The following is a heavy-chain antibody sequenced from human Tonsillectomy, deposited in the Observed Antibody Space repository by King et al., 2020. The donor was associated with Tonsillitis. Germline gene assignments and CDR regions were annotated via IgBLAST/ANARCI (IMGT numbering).Heavy chain of an antibody. Sequence: VQLQESGPGLVKPSQTLSLTCTVSGGSISSGPYCWSWIRQPAGKGLEWIGRIDTSGSTNYSPSLKSRVTISVDTSKNQFSLKLNSVTAADTAVYYCARDDDYIEAFDSWGQGTLVIVSS. CDR2: IDTSGST. CDR3: ARDDDYIEAFDS. D-gene: IGHD4-11*01. CDR1: GGSISSGPYC. V-gene: IGHV4-61*02. J-gene: IGHJ4*02.